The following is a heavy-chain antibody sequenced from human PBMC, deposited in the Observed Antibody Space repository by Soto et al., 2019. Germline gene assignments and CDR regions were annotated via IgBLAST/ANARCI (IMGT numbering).Heavy chain of an antibody. CDR3: AKDHRLAVPADPLDY. D-gene: IGHD2-2*01. CDR1: GFTFSSYA. CDR2: ISGSGGST. J-gene: IGHJ4*02. V-gene: IGHV3-23*01. Sequence: GGSLRLSCAASGFTFSSYAVSWVRQAPGKGLEWVSAISGSGGSTYYADSVKGRFTISRDNSKNTLYLQMNSLRAEDTAVYYCAKDHRLAVPADPLDYWGQGTLVTVSS.